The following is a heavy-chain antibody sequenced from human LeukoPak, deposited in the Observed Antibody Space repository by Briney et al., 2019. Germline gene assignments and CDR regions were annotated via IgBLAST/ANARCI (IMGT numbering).Heavy chain of an antibody. CDR2: IIPIFGTA. CDR1: GGTFSSYA. Sequence: GASVKVSCKASGGTFSSYAISWVRQAPGQGLEWMGGIIPIFGTANYEQKFQGRVTITTDESTSTAYMELSSLRSEDTAVYYCATGRSPRPYDSSGYLDYWGQGTLVTVSS. V-gene: IGHV1-69*05. CDR3: ATGRSPRPYDSSGYLDY. D-gene: IGHD3-22*01. J-gene: IGHJ4*02.